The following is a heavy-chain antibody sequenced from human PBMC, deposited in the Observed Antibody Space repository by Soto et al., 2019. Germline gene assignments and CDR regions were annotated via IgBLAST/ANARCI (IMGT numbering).Heavy chain of an antibody. Sequence: QVQLVQSGAEVKTPGSSVKVSCQASGGTFSSYAIRWVRQAPGQGLEWMGGIIPIFGTATYAQKFQGRVTITADESTSTAYMELSSLRSEDTAVYYCATSGWYPHSGHFDYWGQGTLVTVSS. CDR1: GGTFSSYA. J-gene: IGHJ4*02. D-gene: IGHD6-19*01. CDR3: ATSGWYPHSGHFDY. V-gene: IGHV1-69*01. CDR2: IIPIFGTA.